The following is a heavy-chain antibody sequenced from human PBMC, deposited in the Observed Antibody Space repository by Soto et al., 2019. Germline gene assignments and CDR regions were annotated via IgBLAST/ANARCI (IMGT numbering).Heavy chain of an antibody. D-gene: IGHD1-26*01. Sequence: QVQLQESGPGLVKPSQTLSLTCTVSGGSISSGGYYWSWIHQLPGKGLEWIGYIYYSGNTYYNPSLKSRIIISVDTSKNQFSLKLSSVTAADTAVYYCARAIGGEFWYFDLWGRGTLVTVSS. CDR3: ARAIGGEFWYFDL. CDR1: GGSISSGGYY. J-gene: IGHJ2*01. CDR2: IYYSGNT. V-gene: IGHV4-31*03.